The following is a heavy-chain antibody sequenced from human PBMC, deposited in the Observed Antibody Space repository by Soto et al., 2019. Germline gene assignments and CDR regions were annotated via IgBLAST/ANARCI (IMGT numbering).Heavy chain of an antibody. CDR3: ARSGYCSGGSCSNFDY. Sequence: SVKVSCKASGGTFSSYAISWVRQAPGQGLEWMGGIIPIFGTANYAQKFQGRVTITADESTSTAYMELSSLRSEDTAVYYCARSGYCSGGSCSNFDYWGQGTLVTVSS. CDR2: IIPIFGTA. V-gene: IGHV1-69*13. J-gene: IGHJ4*02. CDR1: GGTFSSYA. D-gene: IGHD2-15*01.